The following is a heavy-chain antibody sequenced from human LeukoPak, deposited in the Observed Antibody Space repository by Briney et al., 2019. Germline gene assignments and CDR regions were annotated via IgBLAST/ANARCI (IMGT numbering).Heavy chain of an antibody. CDR3: ASDPPVFWSGSPSFAY. D-gene: IGHD3-3*01. CDR2: ISTTGDTI. V-gene: IGHV3-11*04. J-gene: IGHJ4*02. Sequence: GGSLRLSGAASEFSFRDYYMLWIRQAAGKGLEWVSYISTTGDTIHHADSVKGLFTVSRDNAKNTLYLQMNSLRAEDTAFYYCASDPPVFWSGSPSFAYWRLGTLVTVSS. CDR1: EFSFRDYY.